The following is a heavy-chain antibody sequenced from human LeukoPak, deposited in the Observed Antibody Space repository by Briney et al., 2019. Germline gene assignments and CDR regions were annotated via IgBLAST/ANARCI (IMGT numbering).Heavy chain of an antibody. V-gene: IGHV3-21*01. D-gene: IGHD4-17*01. CDR2: ISSSSSYI. Sequence: GGSLRLSCAASGLIFSSYSMNWVRQAPGKGLEWVSSISSSSSYIYYADSVKGRFTISRDNAKNSLYLQMNSLRAEDTAVYYCARDYHATTALDYWGQGTLVTVSS. CDR1: GLIFSSYS. CDR3: ARDYHATTALDY. J-gene: IGHJ4*02.